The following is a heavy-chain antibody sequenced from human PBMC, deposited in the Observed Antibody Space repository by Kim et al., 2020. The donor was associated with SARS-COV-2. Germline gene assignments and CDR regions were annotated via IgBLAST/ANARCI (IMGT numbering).Heavy chain of an antibody. Sequence: ASVKVSCKASGYTFTGYYMHWVRQAPGQGLEWMGRINPNSGGTNYAQKFQGRVTMTRDTSISTAYMELSRLRSDDTAVHYCAPEAILRLGELSLYRGQGSLSSWGQGTLVTVSS. CDR3: APEAILRLGELSLYRGQGSLSS. J-gene: IGHJ5*02. CDR1: GYTFTGYY. CDR2: INPNSGGT. D-gene: IGHD3-16*02. V-gene: IGHV1-2*06.